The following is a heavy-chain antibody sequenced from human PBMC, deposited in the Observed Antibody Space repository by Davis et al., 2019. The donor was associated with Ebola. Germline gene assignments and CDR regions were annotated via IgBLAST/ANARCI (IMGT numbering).Heavy chain of an antibody. J-gene: IGHJ4*02. Sequence: PSETLSLTCTVSGGSISSYYWSWIRQPPGKGLEWIGEINHSGSTNYNPSLKSRVTISVDTPKNQFSLKLSSVTAADTAVYYCAMSVVPAATFDYWGQGTLVTVSS. CDR2: INHSGST. CDR3: AMSVVPAATFDY. D-gene: IGHD2-2*01. V-gene: IGHV4-34*01. CDR1: GGSISSYY.